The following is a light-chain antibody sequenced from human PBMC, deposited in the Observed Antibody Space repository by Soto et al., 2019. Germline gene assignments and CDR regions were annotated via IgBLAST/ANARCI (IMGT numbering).Light chain of an antibody. CDR3: QQRSNWPPT. CDR1: QSVSSY. J-gene: IGKJ1*01. Sequence: EIVLTQSPAPLSLSPGERATLSCRASQSVSSYLAWYQQKPGQAPRLLIYDASNRATGIPARFSGSGSGTDFALTSSSLEPEDFAVYYCQQRSNWPPTFGQGTKVEIK. CDR2: DAS. V-gene: IGKV3-11*01.